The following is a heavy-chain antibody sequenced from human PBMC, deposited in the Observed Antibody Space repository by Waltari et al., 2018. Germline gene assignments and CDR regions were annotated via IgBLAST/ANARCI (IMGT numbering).Heavy chain of an antibody. CDR3: ARDLPAHYCSSTSCYNGMSWFDP. CDR2: IKQDGSEK. J-gene: IGHJ5*02. V-gene: IGHV3-7*01. Sequence: EVQLVESGGGLVQPGGSLRLSCAASGFTFSSYWMSWVRQAPGKGLEWVANIKQDGSEKYYVDSVKGRFTISRDNAKNSLYLQMNSLRAEDTAVYYCARDLPAHYCSSTSCYNGMSWFDPWGQGTLVTVSS. D-gene: IGHD2-2*02. CDR1: GFTFSSYW.